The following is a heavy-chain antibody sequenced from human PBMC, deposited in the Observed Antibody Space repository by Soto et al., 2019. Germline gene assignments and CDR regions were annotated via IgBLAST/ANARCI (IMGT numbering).Heavy chain of an antibody. CDR1: GFTFSGYG. Sequence: PGGSLRLSCAASGFTFSGYGMHWVRQAPGKGLEWVAVTRHDGSNTYYADSVRGRFTISRDNSNKMLYLQMNSLRAEDTAVYYRARDGVGTTTYFGYFDYWGQGTRVTVSS. CDR3: ARDGVGTTTYFGYFDY. CDR2: TRHDGSNT. V-gene: IGHV3-33*01. D-gene: IGHD1-26*01. J-gene: IGHJ4*02.